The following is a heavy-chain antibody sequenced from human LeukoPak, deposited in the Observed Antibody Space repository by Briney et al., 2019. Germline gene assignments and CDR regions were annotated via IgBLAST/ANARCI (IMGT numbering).Heavy chain of an antibody. CDR2: IYSGGST. CDR3: ARDQSDYYGSGFDY. CDR1: GFTVSSNY. D-gene: IGHD3-10*01. J-gene: IGHJ4*02. V-gene: IGHV3-66*01. Sequence: PGGSLRFSCAASGFTVSSNYMSWVRQAPGKGLEWVSVIYSGGSTYYADSVKGRFTISRDNSKNTLYLQMNSLRAEDTAVYYCARDQSDYYGSGFDYWGQGTLVTVSS.